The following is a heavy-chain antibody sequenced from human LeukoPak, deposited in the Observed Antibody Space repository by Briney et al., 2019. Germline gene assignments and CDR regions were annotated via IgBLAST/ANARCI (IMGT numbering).Heavy chain of an antibody. J-gene: IGHJ5*02. Sequence: GGSLRLSCAASGFTFINAWMAWVRQAPGKGLEWVANIKQDGSEKYYVDSVKGRFTISRDNGKNSLYLQMNSLRVEDTALYYCVRDPFFSVPWGQGTLVTVSS. D-gene: IGHD2/OR15-2a*01. CDR3: VRDPFFSVP. CDR2: IKQDGSEK. CDR1: GFTFINAW. V-gene: IGHV3-7*01.